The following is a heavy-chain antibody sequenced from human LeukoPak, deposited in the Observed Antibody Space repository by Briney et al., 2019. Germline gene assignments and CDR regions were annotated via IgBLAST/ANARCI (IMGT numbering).Heavy chain of an antibody. CDR3: ARELLGAPTPGAY. J-gene: IGHJ4*02. V-gene: IGHV4-4*02. CDR1: TVPGSSGNF. D-gene: IGHD1-26*01. Sequence: ASETLSLTCALSTVPGSSGNFWSWVRQPPGEGLEWIGEVHKSGRTNYNPSLKTRVTISIDASKNQLSLELTSVTAADTAVYYCARELLGAPTPGAYWGQGTRVTVSS. CDR2: VHKSGRT.